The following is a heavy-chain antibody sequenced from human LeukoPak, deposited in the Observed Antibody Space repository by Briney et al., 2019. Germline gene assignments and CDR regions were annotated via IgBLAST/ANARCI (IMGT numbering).Heavy chain of an antibody. D-gene: IGHD5-24*01. CDR2: INDSGRRT. Sequence: QTGGSLRLSCAASGFIFSTYRMSWVRQAPGKGLEWVSLINDSGRRTYYADSVKGRFTVSRDNSKCTLYLQMNSLRVEDTAVYYCASSTYNYDYALDVWGQGTTVTVSS. CDR3: ASSTYNYDYALDV. J-gene: IGHJ6*02. CDR1: GFIFSTYR. V-gene: IGHV3-23*01.